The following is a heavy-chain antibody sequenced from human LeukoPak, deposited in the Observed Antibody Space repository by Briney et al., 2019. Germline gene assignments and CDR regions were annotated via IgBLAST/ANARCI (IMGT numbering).Heavy chain of an antibody. J-gene: IGHJ4*02. CDR3: AAQPCINGICYLDY. D-gene: IGHD2-8*01. V-gene: IGHV3-30*04. CDR1: GFTFSDHA. Sequence: GGSLRLSCPASGFTFSDHAMHWVRQAPGEGLEWVTVISYHARDQFYADSVKGRFTVSRDNSRNILYLQMNSLRAEDSAVYYCAAQPCINGICYLDYWGQGALVTVSS. CDR2: ISYHARDQ.